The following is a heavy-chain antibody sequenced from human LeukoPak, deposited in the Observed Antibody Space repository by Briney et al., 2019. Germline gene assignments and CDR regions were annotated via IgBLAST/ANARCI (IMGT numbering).Heavy chain of an antibody. J-gene: IGHJ4*02. V-gene: IGHV4-34*01. D-gene: IGHD6-13*01. CDR2: INHSGST. CDR3: ARVGYSSSWGPFDY. Sequence: SETLSLTCAVYGGSFSGYYWSWIRQPPGKGLEWIGEINHSGSTNYNPSLKSRVTISVDTSKNQFSLKLSSGTAADTAVYYCARVGYSSSWGPFDYWSQGTLVTVSS. CDR1: GGSFSGYY.